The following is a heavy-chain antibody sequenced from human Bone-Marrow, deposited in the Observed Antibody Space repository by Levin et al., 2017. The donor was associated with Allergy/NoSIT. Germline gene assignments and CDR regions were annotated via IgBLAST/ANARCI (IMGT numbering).Heavy chain of an antibody. D-gene: IGHD6-13*01. CDR3: ARDQGPIAAADLTLDY. CDR1: GGTFSSYA. V-gene: IGHV1-69*01. CDR2: IIPIFGTA. Sequence: KISCKASGGTFSSYAISWVRQAPGQGLEWMGGIIPIFGTANYAQKFQGRVTITADESTSTAYMELSSLRSEDTAVYYCARDQGPIAAADLTLDYWGQGTLVTVSS. J-gene: IGHJ4*02.